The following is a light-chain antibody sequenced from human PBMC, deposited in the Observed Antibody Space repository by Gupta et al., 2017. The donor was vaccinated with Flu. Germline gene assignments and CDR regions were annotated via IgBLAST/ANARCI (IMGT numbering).Light chain of an antibody. CDR1: TGTVTSNNY. V-gene: IGLV7-43*01. Sequence: QTVLPLQPSLSVTPRGTVSLTCSSSTGTVTSNNYPNWFQKKPGQAPRALIYSTNKRHSWTPARFSGSLLGDRAALTLSGVQPEDEAEYYCLLYFGDAQLGVFGGGTKMTVL. CDR3: LLYFGDAQLGV. CDR2: STN. J-gene: IGLJ3*02.